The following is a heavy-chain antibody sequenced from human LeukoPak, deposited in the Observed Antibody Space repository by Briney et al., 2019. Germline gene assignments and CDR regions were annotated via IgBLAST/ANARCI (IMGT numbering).Heavy chain of an antibody. CDR3: AKGERRNSSTHLPFDY. CDR1: GFTFSSYA. D-gene: IGHD6-19*01. CDR2: ISGSGGST. V-gene: IGHV3-23*01. J-gene: IGHJ4*01. Sequence: PGGSLRLSCAASGFTFSSYAMSWVRQAPGKGLEWDSAISGSGGSTYYADSVKGRFTISRDNSKNTLYLQMNSLRAEDTAVYYRAKGERRNSSTHLPFDYWGHGTLVTVSS.